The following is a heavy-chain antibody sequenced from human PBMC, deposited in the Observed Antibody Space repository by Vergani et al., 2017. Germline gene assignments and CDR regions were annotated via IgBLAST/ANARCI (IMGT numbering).Heavy chain of an antibody. CDR1: GGTFSSYA. D-gene: IGHD4-17*01. CDR2: IIPIFGTA. Sequence: QVQLVQSGAGVKKPGSSVKVSCKASGGTFSSYAISWVRQAPGQGLEWMGGIIPIFGTANYAQKFQGRVTITADESTSTAYMELSSLRSEDTAVYYCARDLRXSRTDVHDYGHNLYGDDYWGQGTLVTVSS. CDR3: ARDLRXSRTDVHDYGHNLYGDDY. V-gene: IGHV1-69*01. J-gene: IGHJ4*02.